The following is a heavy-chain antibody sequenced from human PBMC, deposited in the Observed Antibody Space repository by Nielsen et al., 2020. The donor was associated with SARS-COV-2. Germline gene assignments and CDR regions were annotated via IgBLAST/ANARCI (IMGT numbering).Heavy chain of an antibody. J-gene: IGHJ4*02. CDR1: GFTFSDYY. CDR3: ARDDYGDYADY. D-gene: IGHD4-17*01. Sequence: GESLKISCAASGFTFSDYYMSWIRQAPGKGLEWVSGISWNSGSIGYADSVKGRFTISRDNAKNSLYLQMNSLRAEDTAVYYCARDDYGDYADYRGQGTLVTVSS. V-gene: IGHV3-11*01. CDR2: ISWNSGSI.